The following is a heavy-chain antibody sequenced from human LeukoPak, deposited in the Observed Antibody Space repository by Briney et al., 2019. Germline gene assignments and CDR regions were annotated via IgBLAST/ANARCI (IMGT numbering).Heavy chain of an antibody. CDR3: ARGTSPGGWLDP. Sequence: GGSLRLSCAASGFTFSSYWMSWVRQAPGKGLEWVANIKQDGSEKYYVDSVKGRFTISRDNAKDTLYLQMDSLRAEDTAVYFCARGTSPGGWLDPWGQGTLVTVSS. J-gene: IGHJ5*02. D-gene: IGHD1-14*01. CDR1: GFTFSSYW. CDR2: IKQDGSEK. V-gene: IGHV3-7*01.